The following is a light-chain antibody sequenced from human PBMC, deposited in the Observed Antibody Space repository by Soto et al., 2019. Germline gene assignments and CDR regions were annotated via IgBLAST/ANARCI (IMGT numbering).Light chain of an antibody. V-gene: IGKV4-1*01. J-gene: IGKJ4*01. CDR3: QQYYSLPLT. Sequence: DVLMTQSPDSLTVSLGETATINCRSSQSVLYSSNKWNYLGWYQKKPVQPPKLLIYWASTRASGVPDRFSGSGSETDFTLTINSLQAEDVAVYYCQQYYSLPLTFGGGAKADI. CDR1: QSVLYSSNKWNY. CDR2: WAS.